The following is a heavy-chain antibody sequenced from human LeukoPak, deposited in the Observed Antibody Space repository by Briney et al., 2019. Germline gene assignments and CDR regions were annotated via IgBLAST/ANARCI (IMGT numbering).Heavy chain of an antibody. J-gene: IGHJ4*02. Sequence: GGSLRLSCAASGFTFSSYAMSWVRQAPGKGLEWVSAISGSGGSTYYADSVKGRFTISRDNSRNTLYLQMNSLRAEDTAVYYCANLPYVWGSYRHWGQRTLVTVSS. CDR3: ANLPYVWGSYRH. V-gene: IGHV3-23*01. D-gene: IGHD3-16*02. CDR1: GFTFSSYA. CDR2: ISGSGGST.